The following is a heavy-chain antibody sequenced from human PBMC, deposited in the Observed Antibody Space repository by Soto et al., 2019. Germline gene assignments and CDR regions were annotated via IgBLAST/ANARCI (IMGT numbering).Heavy chain of an antibody. CDR2: INAGNGNT. CDR1: GYTFTSYA. Sequence: QVQLVQSGAEVKKPGASVKVSCKASGYTFTSYAMHWVRQAPGQRLEWMGWINAGNGNTKYSQKFQGRVTITRDTSASTAYLELSSLRSEDTAVYYCAREITMVRGGEYFAYWGQGTLVTVSS. CDR3: AREITMVRGGEYFAY. D-gene: IGHD3-10*01. J-gene: IGHJ4*02. V-gene: IGHV1-3*01.